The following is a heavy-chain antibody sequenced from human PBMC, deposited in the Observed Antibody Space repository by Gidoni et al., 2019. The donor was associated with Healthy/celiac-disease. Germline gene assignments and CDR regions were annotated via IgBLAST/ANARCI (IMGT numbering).Heavy chain of an antibody. CDR2: IIPIFGTA. CDR3: ARGNLGAYQPHLGY. Sequence: QVQLVQSGAEVKKPGSSLKVSCKASAGTFSSYAISWVRQAPGQGLEWMGGIIPIFGTANYAQKFQGRVTITADESTSTAYMELSSLRSEDTAVYYCARGNLGAYQPHLGYWGQGTLVTVSS. J-gene: IGHJ4*02. D-gene: IGHD2-2*01. CDR1: AGTFSSYA. V-gene: IGHV1-69*12.